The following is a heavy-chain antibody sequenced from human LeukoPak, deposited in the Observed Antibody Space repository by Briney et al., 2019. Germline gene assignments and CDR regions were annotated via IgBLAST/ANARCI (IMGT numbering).Heavy chain of an antibody. Sequence: SVKVSCKASGGTFSSYAISWVRQAPGQGLEWMGGIIPIFGTANYAQKFQGRVTITADESTSTAYMELCSLRSEDTAVYYCARDKVAYYYDSSGYRFDYWGQGTLVTVSS. D-gene: IGHD3-22*01. J-gene: IGHJ4*02. CDR2: IIPIFGTA. CDR1: GGTFSSYA. V-gene: IGHV1-69*13. CDR3: ARDKVAYYYDSSGYRFDY.